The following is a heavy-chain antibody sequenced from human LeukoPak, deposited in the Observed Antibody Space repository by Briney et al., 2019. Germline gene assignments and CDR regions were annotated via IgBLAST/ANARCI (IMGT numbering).Heavy chain of an antibody. CDR1: GGSFSGYY. CDR3: ARGTWDIVVVPAAVDAFDI. D-gene: IGHD2-2*01. Sequence: SETLSLTCAVYGGSFSGYYWSWIRQPPGKGLEWIGEINHSGSTNYNPSLKSRVTISVDTSKNQFSLKLSSVTAADTAVYYCARGTWDIVVVPAAVDAFDIWGQGTMVTVSS. V-gene: IGHV4-34*01. J-gene: IGHJ3*02. CDR2: INHSGST.